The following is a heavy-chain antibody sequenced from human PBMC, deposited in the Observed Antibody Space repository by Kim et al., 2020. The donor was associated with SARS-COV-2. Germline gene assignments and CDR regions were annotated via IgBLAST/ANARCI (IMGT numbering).Heavy chain of an antibody. CDR3: TTDDEYDDSSGWDY. D-gene: IGHD3-22*01. V-gene: IGHV3-15*01. Sequence: EPVKGRLTIARDDSKNTLYLQMNSQKTEDTAVYYCTTDDEYDDSSGWDYWGQGTLVTVSA. J-gene: IGHJ4*02.